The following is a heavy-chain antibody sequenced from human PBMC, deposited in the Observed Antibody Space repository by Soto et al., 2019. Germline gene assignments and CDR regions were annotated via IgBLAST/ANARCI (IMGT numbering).Heavy chain of an antibody. D-gene: IGHD3-10*01. CDR2: ISAYNGNT. J-gene: IGHJ6*02. Sequence: ASVKVSCKASGYTFTSYGISWVRQAPGQGLEWMGRISAYNGNTNYAQKLQGRVTMTTDTSTSTAYMELRSLRSDDTAVYYCASSISGSPSPLVYGMDVWGQGTTVTVSS. CDR1: GYTFTSYG. CDR3: ASSISGSPSPLVYGMDV. V-gene: IGHV1-18*01.